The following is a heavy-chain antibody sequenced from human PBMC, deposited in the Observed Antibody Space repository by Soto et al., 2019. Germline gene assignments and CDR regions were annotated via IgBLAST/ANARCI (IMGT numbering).Heavy chain of an antibody. J-gene: IGHJ6*02. CDR3: AADRADYYYYYGMDV. CDR1: GFTFTSSA. D-gene: IGHD6-13*01. Sequence: SVKVSCKASGFTFTSSAVQWVRQARGQRLEWIGWIVVGSGNTNYAQKFQERVTITRDMSTSTAYMELSSLRSEDTAVYYCAADRADYYYYYGMDVWGQGTTVTVSS. V-gene: IGHV1-58*01. CDR2: IVVGSGNT.